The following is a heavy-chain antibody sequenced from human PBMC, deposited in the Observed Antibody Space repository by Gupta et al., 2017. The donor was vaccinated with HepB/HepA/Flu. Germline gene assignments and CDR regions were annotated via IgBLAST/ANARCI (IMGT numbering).Heavy chain of an antibody. CDR1: GFTFSSYA. D-gene: IGHD6-6*01. Sequence: QVQLVESGGGVVQPGRSLRLSCAASGFTFSSYAMHWVRQAPGKGLEWVAVISYDGSNKYYADAVKGRFTISRDNSKNTLYLQMNRLRAEDTAVYYFARDPKVSSSHFDYGGQGTMVTVSS. V-gene: IGHV3-30-3*01. CDR3: ARDPKVSSSHFDY. J-gene: IGHJ4*02. CDR2: ISYDGSNK.